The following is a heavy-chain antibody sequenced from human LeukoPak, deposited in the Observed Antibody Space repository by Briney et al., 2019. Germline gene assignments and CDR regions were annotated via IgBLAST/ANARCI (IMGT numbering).Heavy chain of an antibody. CDR2: ISGSGGST. V-gene: IGHV3-23*01. CDR3: AKGRRYCSGGSCYDVFDY. D-gene: IGHD2-15*01. Sequence: PGGSLRLSCAASGFTFSSYAMSWVRQAPGKGLEWVSAISGSGGSTYYADSVKGRFTISRDNSKNTLYLQMNSLRAEDTAVHYCAKGRRYCSGGSCYDVFDYWGQGTLVTVSS. CDR1: GFTFSSYA. J-gene: IGHJ4*02.